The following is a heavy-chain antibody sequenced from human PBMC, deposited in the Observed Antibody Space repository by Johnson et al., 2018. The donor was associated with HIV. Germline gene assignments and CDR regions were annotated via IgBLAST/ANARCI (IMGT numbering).Heavy chain of an antibody. Sequence: QVQLVESGGGVVQTGRSLRLSCAASGFTFSSYAMHWVRQAPGKGLEWVAVISYDGSNKYYADSVKGRFTISRDNSKNTLYLQMNSLRAEDTAVYYCAKDRTGGYCSSSSCFDAFDIWGQGTMVTVSS. J-gene: IGHJ3*02. D-gene: IGHD2-2*01. V-gene: IGHV3-30-3*01. CDR1: GFTFSSYA. CDR3: AKDRTGGYCSSSSCFDAFDI. CDR2: ISYDGSNK.